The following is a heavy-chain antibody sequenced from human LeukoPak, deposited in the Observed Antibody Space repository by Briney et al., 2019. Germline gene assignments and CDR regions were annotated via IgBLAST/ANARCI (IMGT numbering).Heavy chain of an antibody. CDR1: GGFISTYY. J-gene: IGHJ6*02. Sequence: SETLSLTCTVSGGFISTYYWSWIRRPPGKGLEWIGYIYYSGSTNNNPSVKSRVTISVDTSKNQFSLKLSSVTAADTAVYYCARGLGGRYYYYGMDVWGQGTTVTVSS. V-gene: IGHV4-59*01. CDR3: ARGLGGRYYYYGMDV. CDR2: IYYSGST. D-gene: IGHD1-26*01.